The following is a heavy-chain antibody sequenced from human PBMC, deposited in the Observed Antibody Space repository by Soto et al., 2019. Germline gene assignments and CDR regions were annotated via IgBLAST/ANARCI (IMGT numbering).Heavy chain of an antibody. V-gene: IGHV1-2*02. J-gene: IGHJ4*02. CDR1: GYTFTGYY. CDR2: INPNSGGT. Sequence: QVQLVQSGAEVKKPGASVKVSCKASGYTFTGYYMHWVRQAPGQGLEWMGWINPNSGGTNYAQKFQGRVTMTRDTSISTAYMELSRLRSDDTAVYYCARQPWYYYDSCCYDYWGQGTLVTVSS. CDR3: ARQPWYYYDSCCYDY. D-gene: IGHD3-22*01.